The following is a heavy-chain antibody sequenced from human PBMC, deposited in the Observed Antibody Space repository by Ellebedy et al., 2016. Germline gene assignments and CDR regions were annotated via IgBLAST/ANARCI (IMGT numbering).Heavy chain of an antibody. CDR2: ISSSSSYI. D-gene: IGHD2-2*02. Sequence: GGSLRLXXAASGFTFSSYSMNWVRQAPGKGLEWVSSISSSSSYIYYADSVKGRFTISRDNAKNSLYLQMNSLRAEDTAVYYCAREGVVPAAISPDYWGQGTLVTVSS. V-gene: IGHV3-21*01. J-gene: IGHJ4*02. CDR1: GFTFSSYS. CDR3: AREGVVPAAISPDY.